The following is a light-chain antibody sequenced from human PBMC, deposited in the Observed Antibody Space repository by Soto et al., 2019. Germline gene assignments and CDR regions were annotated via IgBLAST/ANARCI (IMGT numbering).Light chain of an antibody. CDR1: QTIDRY. V-gene: IGKV1-39*01. Sequence: QMTQSPSSLSASVGDTVTITCRASQTIDRYLNWFQQKSGQAPKLLMNAASTLRSGVPSRFSASGSGTDFTLTISSLQTEDYATYYCQQSYNAPFNFGPGTKVDIK. CDR3: QQSYNAPFN. CDR2: AAS. J-gene: IGKJ3*01.